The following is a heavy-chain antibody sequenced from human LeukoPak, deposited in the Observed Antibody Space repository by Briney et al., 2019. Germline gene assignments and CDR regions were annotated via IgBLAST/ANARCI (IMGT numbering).Heavy chain of an antibody. CDR3: ARETMSRDGYSYFDY. CDR2: IKQDESEK. J-gene: IGHJ4*02. Sequence: GGSLRLSCAASGFIFSTYWVTWVRQAPGKGLEWVANIKQDESEKYYVDSVKGRFTISRDNAKNSLYLQVSYLRADDTAVYYCARETMSRDGYSYFDYWGQGTLVTVSS. V-gene: IGHV3-7*01. D-gene: IGHD5-24*01. CDR1: GFIFSTYW.